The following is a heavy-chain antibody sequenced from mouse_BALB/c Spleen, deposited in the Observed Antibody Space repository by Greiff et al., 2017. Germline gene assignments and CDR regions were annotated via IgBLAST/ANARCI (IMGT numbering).Heavy chain of an antibody. CDR1: GFNIKDTY. CDR2: IDPANGNT. D-gene: IGHD2-10*02. J-gene: IGHJ2*01. CDR3: ARNQYGNYGDY. V-gene: IGHV14-3*02. Sequence: VQLQQSGAELVKPGASVKLSCTASGFNIKDTYMHWVKQRPEQGLEWIGRIDPANGNTKYDPKFQGKATITADTSSNTAYLQLSSLTSEDTAVYYCARNQYGNYGDYWGQGTTLTVSS.